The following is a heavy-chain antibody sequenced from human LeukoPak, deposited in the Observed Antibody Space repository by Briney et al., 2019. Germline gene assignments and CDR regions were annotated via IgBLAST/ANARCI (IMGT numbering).Heavy chain of an antibody. CDR1: GFTFSTNA. D-gene: IGHD5-12*01. Sequence: GTSLRLSCAASGFTFSTNAMSWVRQAPGKGLEWVSAISGRTGSTYYSDSVKGRFTISRDNSKSTLYLQMDSLRAEDTAVYYCAKCGNSGCHLIDYWGQGTLVTVSS. CDR3: AKCGNSGCHLIDY. V-gene: IGHV3-23*01. J-gene: IGHJ4*02. CDR2: ISGRTGST.